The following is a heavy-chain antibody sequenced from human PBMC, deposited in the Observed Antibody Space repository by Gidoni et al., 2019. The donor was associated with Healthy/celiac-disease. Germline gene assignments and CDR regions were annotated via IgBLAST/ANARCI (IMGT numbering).Heavy chain of an antibody. D-gene: IGHD1-26*01. J-gene: IGHJ4*02. V-gene: IGHV3-53*02. CDR1: GFTVSSNY. CDR2: IYSGGST. Sequence: EVQLVETGGGLIQPGGSLRLSCAASGFTVSSNYMSWVRQAPGKGLEWVSVIYSGGSTYYADSVKGRFTISRDNPKNTLYLQMNSLRAEDTAVYYCAQTPRVGATRHFDYWGQGTLVTVSS. CDR3: AQTPRVGATRHFDY.